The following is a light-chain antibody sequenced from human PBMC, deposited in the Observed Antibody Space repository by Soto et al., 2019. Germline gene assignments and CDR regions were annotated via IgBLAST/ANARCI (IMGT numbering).Light chain of an antibody. CDR1: QSVGGSY. V-gene: IGKV3D-20*02. Sequence: IVLTQSPGTLSLSPGERATLSCRASQSVGGSYLAWYQQKPGQAPRLLIYGASNRATGIPDRFSGSGSGTDFTLTISSLEPEDFAVYYCQQRSNWFGQGTRLEIK. CDR2: GAS. CDR3: QQRSNW. J-gene: IGKJ5*01.